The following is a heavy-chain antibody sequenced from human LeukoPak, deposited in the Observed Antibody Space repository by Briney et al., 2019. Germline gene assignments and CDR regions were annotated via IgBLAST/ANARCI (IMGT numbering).Heavy chain of an antibody. V-gene: IGHV4-59*01. D-gene: IGHD5/OR15-5a*01. CDR1: GGSISSYY. Sequence: SETLSLTCTVSGGSISSYYWSWIRQPPGKGLEWIGYVYYSGNTNYNPSLKSRVTISVDTSKNQFSLKLTSVTAADTAVYYCARDKGLPQAFDIWGQGTMVTVSS. CDR2: VYYSGNT. CDR3: ARDKGLPQAFDI. J-gene: IGHJ3*02.